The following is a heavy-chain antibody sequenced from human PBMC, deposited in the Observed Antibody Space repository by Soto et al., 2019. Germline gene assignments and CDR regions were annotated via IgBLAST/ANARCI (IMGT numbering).Heavy chain of an antibody. V-gene: IGHV3-15*01. CDR2: MKSKTDGGTT. J-gene: IGHJ5*02. D-gene: IGHD3-3*01. Sequence: PWESLTLSCAASGFTFSNAWMICFRQAPVKWREWVVRMKSKTDGGTTDYAAPEKGRFTISRDDSKNTLYLQMNSLKTEDTAVYYCTAQDKTIFWSGYMGRYPFDPWGQGTLVTVSS. CDR1: GFTFSNAW. CDR3: TAQDKTIFWSGYMGRYPFDP.